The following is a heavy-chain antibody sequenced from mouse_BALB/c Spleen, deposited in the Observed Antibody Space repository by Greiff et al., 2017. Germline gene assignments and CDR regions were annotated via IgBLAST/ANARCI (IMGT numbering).Heavy chain of an antibody. CDR2: IWAGGST. CDR3: ARDLGLLYYFDY. Sequence: VQVVESGPGLVAPSQSLSITCTVSGFSLTSYGVHWVRQPPGKGLEWLGVIWAGGSTNYNSALMSRLSISKDNSKSQVFLKMNSLQTNDTAMYYCARDLGLLYYFDYWGQGTTLTVSS. D-gene: IGHD3-1*01. J-gene: IGHJ2*01. CDR1: GFSLTSYG. V-gene: IGHV2-9*02.